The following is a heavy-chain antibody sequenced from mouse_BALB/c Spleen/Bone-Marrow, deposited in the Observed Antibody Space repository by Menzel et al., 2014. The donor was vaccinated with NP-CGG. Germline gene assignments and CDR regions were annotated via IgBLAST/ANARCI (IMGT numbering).Heavy chain of an antibody. CDR3: ARVTDTFYYGSSYWYFDV. J-gene: IGHJ1*01. CDR1: GFTFSSYA. V-gene: IGHV5-6-5*01. CDR2: ISSGGST. D-gene: IGHD1-1*01. Sequence: EVQRVESGGGLVKPGGSLKLSCAASGFTFSSYAMSWVRQTPEKRLEWVASISSGGSTYYPDSVKGRFTISRDNVRSILYLQMSSLRSEDTAMYYCARVTDTFYYGSSYWYFDVWGAGTTVTVSS.